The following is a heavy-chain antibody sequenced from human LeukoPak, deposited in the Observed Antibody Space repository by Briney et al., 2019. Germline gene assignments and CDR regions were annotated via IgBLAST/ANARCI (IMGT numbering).Heavy chain of an antibody. J-gene: IGHJ4*02. CDR3: ATLGYCSGGSCFLFFGGDY. CDR1: GFTFSSYS. CDR2: ISSSSSYI. Sequence: PGGSLRLSCAASGFTFSSYSMNWVRQAPGKGLEWVSSISSSSSYIYYADSVKGRFTISRDNAKNSLYLQMNSLRAEDTAVYYCATLGYCSGGSCFLFFGGDYWGQGTLVTVSS. D-gene: IGHD2-15*01. V-gene: IGHV3-21*01.